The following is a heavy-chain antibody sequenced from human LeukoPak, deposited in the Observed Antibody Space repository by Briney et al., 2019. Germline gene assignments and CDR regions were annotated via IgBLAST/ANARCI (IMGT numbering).Heavy chain of an antibody. D-gene: IGHD3-3*02. CDR3: AGHPRISWFDP. CDR1: GGSISSCY. Sequence: SETLSLTCTVSGGSISSCYWSWIRQPPGKGLEWIGYIYNNGYSGSTNYNPSLKSRVTISVDTSKGQFSQKLTSVTAADTAVYYCAGHPRISWFDPWGQGTLVTVSS. CDR2: IYNNGYSGST. J-gene: IGHJ5*02. V-gene: IGHV4-59*08.